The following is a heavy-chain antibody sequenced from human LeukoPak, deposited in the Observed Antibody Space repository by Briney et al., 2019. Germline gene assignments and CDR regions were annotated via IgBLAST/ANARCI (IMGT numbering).Heavy chain of an antibody. CDR3: ARDRNYDFWSAYYNGLDY. CDR1: GGSISSHY. D-gene: IGHD3-3*01. CDR2: IYFSGST. V-gene: IGHV4-59*11. J-gene: IGHJ4*02. Sequence: SETLSLTCTVSGGSISSHYWSWIRQPPGKGLEWIGYIYFSGSTTYNPSLKSRVTISVDTSKNQFSLKLSSVTAADTAVYYCARDRNYDFWSAYYNGLDYWGQGTLVTVSS.